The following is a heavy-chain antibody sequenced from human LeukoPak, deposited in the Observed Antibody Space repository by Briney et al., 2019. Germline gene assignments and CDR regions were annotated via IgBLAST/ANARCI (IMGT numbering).Heavy chain of an antibody. D-gene: IGHD6-13*01. Sequence: PSETLSLTCTVSGGSICSFYWTWIRQPPGKGLEWIGYMYYGGSTNYNPSLKSRVTISVDTSKSQFSLKLSSVTAADTAVYYCATDRGSSYGLATRPMDYWGQGALVTVSS. CDR1: GGSICSFY. CDR3: ATDRGSSYGLATRPMDY. CDR2: MYYGGST. V-gene: IGHV4-59*12. J-gene: IGHJ4*02.